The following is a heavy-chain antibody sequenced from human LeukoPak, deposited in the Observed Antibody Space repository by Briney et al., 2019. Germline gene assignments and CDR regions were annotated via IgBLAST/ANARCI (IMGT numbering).Heavy chain of an antibody. CDR2: IKQDGSEK. Sequence: GGSLRLPCAASGFTFSSYWMSWVRQAPGKGLEWVANIKQDGSEKYYVDSVKGRFTISRDNAKNSLYLQMNSLRAEDTAVYYCARDPPSGSSWPNDAFDIWGQGTMVTVSS. CDR3: ARDPPSGSSWPNDAFDI. J-gene: IGHJ3*02. CDR1: GFTFSSYW. D-gene: IGHD6-13*01. V-gene: IGHV3-7*05.